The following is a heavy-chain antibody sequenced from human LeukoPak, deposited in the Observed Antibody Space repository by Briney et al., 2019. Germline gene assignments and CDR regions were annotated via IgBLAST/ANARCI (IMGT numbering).Heavy chain of an antibody. D-gene: IGHD2-21*01. CDR1: GYTFTSYY. CDR3: ARVPRGWRGGDCYAY. V-gene: IGHV1-46*01. J-gene: IGHJ4*02. CDR2: INPSGGST. Sequence: ASVKVSCKASGYTFTSYYMHWVRQAPGQGLEWMGIINPSGGSTSYAQKFQGRVTMTRDMSTSTDYMELSSLRSEDTAVYYCARVPRGWRGGDCYAYWGQGTLVTVSS.